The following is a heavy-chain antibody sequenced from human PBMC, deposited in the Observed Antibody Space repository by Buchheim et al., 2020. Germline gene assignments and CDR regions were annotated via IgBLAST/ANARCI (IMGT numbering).Heavy chain of an antibody. CDR2: ISGSGGST. V-gene: IGHV3-23*01. D-gene: IGHD3-10*01. CDR1: GFTFSSYA. CDR3: AKHMILWFGESEGGFDY. J-gene: IGHJ4*02. Sequence: EVQLLESGGGLVQPGGSLRLSCAASGFTFSSYAMSWVRQAPGKGLEWVSAISGSGGSTYYADSVKGRFTIPRDNSKNTVYLQMNSLRAEDTAVYYCAKHMILWFGESEGGFDYWGQGTL.